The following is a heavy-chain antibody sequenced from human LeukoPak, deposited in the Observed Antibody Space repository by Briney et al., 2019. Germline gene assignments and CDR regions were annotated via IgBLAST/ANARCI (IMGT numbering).Heavy chain of an antibody. V-gene: IGHV4-34*01. CDR3: ARNARYNWFDP. CDR1: GGSFSGYY. Sequence: SETLSLTCAVYGGSFSGYYWSWIRQPPGKGLEWIGEINHSGSTNYNPSLKSRVTISVDTSKNQFSLKVSSVTAADTAVYYCARNARYNWFDPWGQGTLVTVSS. CDR2: INHSGST. J-gene: IGHJ5*02.